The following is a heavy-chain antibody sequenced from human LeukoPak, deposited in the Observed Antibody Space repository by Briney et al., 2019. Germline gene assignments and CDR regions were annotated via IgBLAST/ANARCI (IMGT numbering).Heavy chain of an antibody. CDR1: GYSISNGYY. V-gene: IGHV4-38-2*02. CDR3: ARSYSGSFLY. Sequence: SETLSLTCTVSGYSISNGYYWGWIRQPPGKGLEFIGSVYHGGNTYYKASLKSRVTISLDTSKNQSSLRLSSVTAADTAVYYCARSYSGSFLYWGQGSLVTVSS. D-gene: IGHD1-26*01. J-gene: IGHJ1*01. CDR2: VYHGGNT.